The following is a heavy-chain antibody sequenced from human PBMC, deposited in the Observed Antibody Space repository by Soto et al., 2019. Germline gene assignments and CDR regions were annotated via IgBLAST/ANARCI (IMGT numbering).Heavy chain of an antibody. Sequence: PSETLSLTCTVSGGSISSYYWSWIRQPPGKGLEWIGYIYYSGSTNYNPSLKSRVTISVDTSKNQFSLKLSSVTAADTAVYYCASVVGRGAYFDYWGQGTLVTVSS. CDR1: GGSISSYY. CDR3: ASVVGRGAYFDY. V-gene: IGHV4-59*01. CDR2: IYYSGST. D-gene: IGHD2-2*01. J-gene: IGHJ4*02.